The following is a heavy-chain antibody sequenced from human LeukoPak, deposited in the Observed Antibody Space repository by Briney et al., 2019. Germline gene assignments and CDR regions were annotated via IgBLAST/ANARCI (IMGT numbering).Heavy chain of an antibody. V-gene: IGHV3-64D*06. J-gene: IGHJ6*02. CDR2: ISNNGATT. Sequence: GGSLRLSCSASGFTFSNYALHWVRQAPGKGLEYVSTISNNGATTYYADSVKGRLTISRDNSKNTLYLQMTSLRVEDTAVFHCVKDRDYNILTGFYTRLGMDVWGQGTTVTVSS. CDR1: GFTFSNYA. D-gene: IGHD3-9*01. CDR3: VKDRDYNILTGFYTRLGMDV.